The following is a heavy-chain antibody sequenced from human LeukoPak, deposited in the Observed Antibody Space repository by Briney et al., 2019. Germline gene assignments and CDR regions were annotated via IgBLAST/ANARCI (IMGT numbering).Heavy chain of an antibody. CDR1: GGSISSSSYY. V-gene: IGHV4-39*02. J-gene: IGHJ5*02. CDR2: IYYSGST. Sequence: PSETLSLTCTVSGGSISSSSYYWGWIRQPPGKGLEWIGSIYYSGSTYYNPSLKSRVTISVDTSKNQFSLKLGSVTAADTAVYYCARDPYYYDSSRVNWFDPWGQGTLVTVSS. D-gene: IGHD3-22*01. CDR3: ARDPYYYDSSRVNWFDP.